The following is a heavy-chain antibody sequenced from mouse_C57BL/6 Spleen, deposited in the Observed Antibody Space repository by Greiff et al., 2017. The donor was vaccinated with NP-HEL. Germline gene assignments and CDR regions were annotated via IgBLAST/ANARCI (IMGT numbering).Heavy chain of an antibody. J-gene: IGHJ1*03. Sequence: VQLHQSGPELVKPGASVKISCKASGYAFSSSWMNWVKQRPGKGLEWIGRIYPGDGDTNYNGKFKGKATLTADKSSSTAYMQLSSLTSEDSAVYFCARCDYGSSYGYFDVWGTGTTVTVSS. CDR2: IYPGDGDT. D-gene: IGHD1-1*01. CDR1: GYAFSSSW. V-gene: IGHV1-82*01. CDR3: ARCDYGSSYGYFDV.